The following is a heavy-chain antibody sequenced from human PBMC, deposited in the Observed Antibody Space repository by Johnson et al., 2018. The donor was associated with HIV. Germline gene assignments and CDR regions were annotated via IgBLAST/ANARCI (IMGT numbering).Heavy chain of an antibody. CDR2: ISYDGSNK. Sequence: QMLLVESGGGVVQPGRSLRLSCAASGFTFSSYAMHWVRQAPGKGLEWVAVISYDGSNKYYADSVKGRFTISRANSKNTLYLQMNSLRAEDTAIYYCARPSVITTLTTTPWAFDIWGQGTMVTVSS. J-gene: IGHJ3*02. V-gene: IGHV3-30*04. D-gene: IGHD4-17*01. CDR3: ARPSVITTLTTTPWAFDI. CDR1: GFTFSSYA.